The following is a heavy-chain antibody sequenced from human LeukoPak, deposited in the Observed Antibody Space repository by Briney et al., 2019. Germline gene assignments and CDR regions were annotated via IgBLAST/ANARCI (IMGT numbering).Heavy chain of an antibody. Sequence: GGSLRLSCAASGFTFSSYGMSWVRQAPGKGLEWVSAISGSGGSTYYADSVKGRFTISRDNSKNTLYLQMNSLRAEDTAVYYCAHSSGWYDHTGAWGQGTLVTVSS. CDR1: GFTFSSYG. D-gene: IGHD6-19*01. CDR2: ISGSGGST. CDR3: AHSSGWYDHTGA. J-gene: IGHJ5*02. V-gene: IGHV3-23*01.